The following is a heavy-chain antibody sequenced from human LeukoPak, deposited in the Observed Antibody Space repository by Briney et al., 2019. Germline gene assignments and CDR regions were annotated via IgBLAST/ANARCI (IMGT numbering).Heavy chain of an antibody. CDR1: GGTFSSYA. D-gene: IGHD6-13*01. CDR2: ISAYNGNT. CDR3: ARAVGSEVPLVPYFDY. V-gene: IGHV1-18*01. J-gene: IGHJ4*02. Sequence: GSSVTVSCKASGGTFSSYAISWVRQAPGQGLEWMGWISAYNGNTNYAQKLQGRVTMTTDTSTSTAYMELSSLRSEDTAVYYCARAVGSEVPLVPYFDYWGQGTLVTVSS.